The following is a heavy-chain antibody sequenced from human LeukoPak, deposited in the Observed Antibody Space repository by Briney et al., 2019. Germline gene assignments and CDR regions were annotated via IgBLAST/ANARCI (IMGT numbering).Heavy chain of an antibody. J-gene: IGHJ5*02. D-gene: IGHD6-6*01. CDR3: ARGGSSSSAYNWFDP. Sequence: PSETLSLTCTVSGGSIGSSSYYWGWIRQPPGKGLEWIGSIYYSGSTYYNPSLKSRVTISVDTSKNQFSLKLSSVTAADTAVYYCARGGSSSSAYNWFDPWGQGTLVTVSS. CDR2: IYYSGST. CDR1: GGSIGSSSYY. V-gene: IGHV4-39*07.